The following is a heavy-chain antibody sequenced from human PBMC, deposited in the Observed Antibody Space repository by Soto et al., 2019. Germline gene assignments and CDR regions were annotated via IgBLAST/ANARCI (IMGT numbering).Heavy chain of an antibody. CDR2: IYPGDSDT. J-gene: IGHJ6*03. CDR1: GYSFTSYW. CDR3: ARGPRYGSGTPAGYYYYYMDV. D-gene: IGHD3-10*01. Sequence: GESLKISCKGSGYSFTSYWIGWVRQMPGKGLEWMGIIYPGDSDTRYSPSFQGQVTISADKSISTAYLQWSSLKASDTAMYYCARGPRYGSGTPAGYYYYYMDVWGKGTTVTVSS. V-gene: IGHV5-51*01.